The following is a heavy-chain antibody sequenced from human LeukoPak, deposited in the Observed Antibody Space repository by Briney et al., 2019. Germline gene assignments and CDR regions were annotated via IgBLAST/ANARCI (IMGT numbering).Heavy chain of an antibody. CDR2: IRWDGGST. J-gene: IGHJ6*02. V-gene: IGHV3-43*02. CDR3: AKAGVAGTVEYYYYGIDV. D-gene: IGHD6-19*01. CDR1: GFTFDDYA. Sequence: GGSLRLSCAASGFTFDDYAMHWVRQAPGKGLEWVSLIRWDGGSTYYADSVKGRFTISRDNTKNSLYLQMNSLRAEDTAVYYCAKAGVAGTVEYYYYGIDVWGQGTTVTVSS.